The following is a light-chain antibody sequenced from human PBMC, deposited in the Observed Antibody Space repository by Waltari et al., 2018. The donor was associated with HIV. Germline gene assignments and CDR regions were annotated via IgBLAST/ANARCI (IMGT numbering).Light chain of an antibody. Sequence: QSVLIQPPSASGTPGQRVTIPCSGSPFNLGSTLVYWYQQLPGTAPRLRIEGNNGRASGVPDRGATSKASSSAARAISGLRSEDEVDYYCATGDDSRTGWVFGGGTKLTVL. CDR1: PFNLGSTL. V-gene: IGLV1-47*01. CDR3: ATGDDSRTGWV. J-gene: IGLJ3*02. CDR2: GNN.